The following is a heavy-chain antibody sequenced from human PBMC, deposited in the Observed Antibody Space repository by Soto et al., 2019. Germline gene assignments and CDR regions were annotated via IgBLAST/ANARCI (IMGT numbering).Heavy chain of an antibody. Sequence: GESLKISCKGSGYSFTSYWIGWVRQMPGKGLEWMGIIYPGDSDTRYSPSFQGQVTISADKSISTAYLQWSSLKASDTAMYYCATSWTPNYYYYGMDVWGQGTTVTVSS. CDR2: IYPGDSDT. V-gene: IGHV5-51*01. D-gene: IGHD6-13*01. CDR3: ATSWTPNYYYYGMDV. J-gene: IGHJ6*02. CDR1: GYSFTSYW.